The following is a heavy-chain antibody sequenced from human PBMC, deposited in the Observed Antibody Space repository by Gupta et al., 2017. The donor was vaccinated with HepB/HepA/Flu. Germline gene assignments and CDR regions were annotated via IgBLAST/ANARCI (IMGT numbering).Heavy chain of an antibody. CDR3: ARSRMSYFDY. Sequence: QLQLQESGPGLVKPSETLSLTCTVSDGSISSTNYYWAWIRQPPGKGLQWIGSIYYSGSNYYNPSLKSRVTISVDTSKNQFSLKLNSVTAADTAIDYCARSRMSYFDYWDQGTLVTVSS. V-gene: IGHV4-39*01. CDR2: IYYSGSN. D-gene: IGHD2-15*01. J-gene: IGHJ4*02. CDR1: DGSISSTNYY.